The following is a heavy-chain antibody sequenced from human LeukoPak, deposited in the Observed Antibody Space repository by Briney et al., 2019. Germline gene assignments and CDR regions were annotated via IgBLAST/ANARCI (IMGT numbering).Heavy chain of an antibody. CDR2: IYSGGST. D-gene: IGHD6-13*01. V-gene: IGHV3-53*01. J-gene: IGHJ6*04. CDR1: GFTVSSNY. CDR3: ARLAAASRMDV. Sequence: GGSLRLSCAASGFTVSSNYMSWVRQAPGKGLEWVSVIYSGGSTYYADSVNGRFTISRDNSKNTLYLQMNSLRAEDTAVYYCARLAAASRMDVWGKGTTVTVSS.